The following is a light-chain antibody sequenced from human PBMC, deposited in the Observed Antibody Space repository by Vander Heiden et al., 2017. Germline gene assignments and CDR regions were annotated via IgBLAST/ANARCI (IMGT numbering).Light chain of an antibody. Sequence: EIVMTQFPATLSVSPGERATLSCRASQSLSYNLAWYQQKPGQAPRLLIYGASTRATGIPARFSGSGYGTEFTLTISSRQSEDFAVYYCQQYKNWPPNTFGQGTKLEIK. CDR1: QSLSYN. CDR3: QQYKNWPPNT. J-gene: IGKJ2*01. V-gene: IGKV3-15*01. CDR2: GAS.